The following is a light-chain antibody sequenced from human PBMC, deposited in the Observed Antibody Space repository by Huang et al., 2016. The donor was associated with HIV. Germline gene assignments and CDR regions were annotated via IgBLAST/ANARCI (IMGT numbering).Light chain of an antibody. J-gene: IGKJ2*02. Sequence: EIVLTQSPATLSLSPGERSTLSCRASQSVSSYLAWYQQKPGQAPRLLRYDASNRATGIPARFSGSGSGTDFTLPISSLEPEDVAVYYCQQRSNWPRTFGQGTKLEIK. CDR2: DAS. CDR1: QSVSSY. V-gene: IGKV3-11*01. CDR3: QQRSNWPRT.